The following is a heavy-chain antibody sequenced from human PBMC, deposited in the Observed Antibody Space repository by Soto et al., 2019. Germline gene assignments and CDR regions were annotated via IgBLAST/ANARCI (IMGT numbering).Heavy chain of an antibody. CDR1: GFTFSSYW. V-gene: IGHV3-74*01. CDR2: INSDGSST. CDR3: YGSGSYDFDY. J-gene: IGHJ4*02. Sequence: EVQLVESGGGLVQPGGSLRLSCAASGFTFSSYWMHWVRQAPGKGLVWVSRINSDGSSTSYADSVKGRFTISRDNAKNTLYLQMNRLRAEDTAVYYCYGSGSYDFDYWGQGTLVTVSS. D-gene: IGHD3-10*01.